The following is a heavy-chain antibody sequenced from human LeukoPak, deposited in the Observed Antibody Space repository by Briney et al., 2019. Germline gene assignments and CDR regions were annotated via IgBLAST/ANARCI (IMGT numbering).Heavy chain of an antibody. CDR3: ARERRLSD. CDR1: GFTFSDYY. V-gene: IGHV3-11*06. CDR2: ISPSSSST. D-gene: IGHD6-25*01. Sequence: GGSLRLSCAASGFTFSDYYMTWIRQAPGKGLEWLSYISPSSSSTIYADPVKGRFTISRDSAKNSLYPQMDSLRAEDTAVYYCARERRLSDWGQGTLVTVSS. J-gene: IGHJ4*02.